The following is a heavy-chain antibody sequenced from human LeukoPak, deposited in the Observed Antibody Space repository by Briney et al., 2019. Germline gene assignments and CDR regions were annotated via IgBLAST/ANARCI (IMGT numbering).Heavy chain of an antibody. J-gene: IGHJ6*02. CDR3: ARAVVVPAATKYYYYGMDV. CDR2: IKQDGSEK. Sequence: GGSLRLSCAASGFTFSSYWMTWVRQAPGKGLEWVANIKQDGSEKYYVDSVKGRFTISRDNAKNSLYQQMNSLRAEDTAVYYCARAVVVPAATKYYYYGMDVWGQGTTVTVSS. V-gene: IGHV3-7*04. D-gene: IGHD2-2*01. CDR1: GFTFSSYW.